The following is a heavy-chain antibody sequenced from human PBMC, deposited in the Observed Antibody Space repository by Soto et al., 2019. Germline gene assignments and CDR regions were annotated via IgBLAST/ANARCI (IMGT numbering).Heavy chain of an antibody. J-gene: IGHJ4*02. CDR2: IVVGSGNT. V-gene: IGHV1-58*01. D-gene: IGHD6-6*01. CDR3: AGRPLGHSSSSLIDY. CDR1: GFTFTSSA. Sequence: SVKVSCKASGFTFTSSAVQWVRQARGQRLEWIGWIVVGSGNTNYAQKFQERVTITRDMSTSTAYMELSSLRSEDTAVYYCAGRPLGHSSSSLIDYWGQGTLVTVSS.